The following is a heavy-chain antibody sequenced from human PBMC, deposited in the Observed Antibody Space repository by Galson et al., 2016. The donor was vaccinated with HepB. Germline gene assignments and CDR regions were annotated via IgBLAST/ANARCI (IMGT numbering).Heavy chain of an antibody. CDR2: ISAGNGST. CDR1: GYTFTSYA. Sequence: SVKVSCKASGYTFTSYALHWVRQAPGQSLEWMGWISAGNGSTKYSHNFQGRVPITRDTSATIAYMELSSLRSEDTAVYYCARVNRWGGLVDALWYWGQGTLVTVSS. D-gene: IGHD2-8*01. CDR3: ARVNRWGGLVDALWY. V-gene: IGHV1-3*01. J-gene: IGHJ4*02.